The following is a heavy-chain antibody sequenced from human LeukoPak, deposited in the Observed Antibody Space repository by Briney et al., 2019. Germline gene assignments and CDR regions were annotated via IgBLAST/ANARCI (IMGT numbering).Heavy chain of an antibody. V-gene: IGHV1-8*01. CDR2: MNPNSGNT. D-gene: IGHD3-22*01. J-gene: IGHJ5*02. CDR1: GYTFTSYD. Sequence: GASVKVSRKASGYTFTSYDINWVRQATGQGLEWMGWMNPNSGNTNYAEKFQGRVTMTTDTSTSTAYMELSSLRSEDTAVYYCARDPDSSGYYTWFDPWGQGTLVTVSS. CDR3: ARDPDSSGYYTWFDP.